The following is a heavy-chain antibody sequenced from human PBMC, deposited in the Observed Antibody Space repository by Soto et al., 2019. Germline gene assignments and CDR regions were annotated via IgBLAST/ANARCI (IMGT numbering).Heavy chain of an antibody. V-gene: IGHV3-48*03. CDR2: ISSSGSTI. Sequence: GGSLRLSCAASGFTFSSYEMNWVRQAPGKGLEWVSYISSSGSTIYYADSVKGRFTISRDNAKNSLYLQMNSLRAEDTAVYYCAGEQTRITMIVVALDAFDIWGQGTMVTVSS. CDR1: GFTFSSYE. D-gene: IGHD3-22*01. CDR3: AGEQTRITMIVVALDAFDI. J-gene: IGHJ3*02.